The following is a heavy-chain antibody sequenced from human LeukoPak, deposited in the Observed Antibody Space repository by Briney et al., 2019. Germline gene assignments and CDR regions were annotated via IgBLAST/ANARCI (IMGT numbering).Heavy chain of an antibody. CDR3: ARDTEYYFDY. D-gene: IGHD4-11*01. CDR1: GFTFSSYA. CDR2: ISYDGSNK. V-gene: IGHV3-30-3*01. J-gene: IGHJ4*02. Sequence: PGRSLRLSCAASGFTFSSYAMHWVRQAPGKGLEWVAVISYDGSNKYYADSVKGRFTISRDNSKNTLYLQMNSLRAEDTAVYYCARDTEYYFDYWGQGTLVTVSS.